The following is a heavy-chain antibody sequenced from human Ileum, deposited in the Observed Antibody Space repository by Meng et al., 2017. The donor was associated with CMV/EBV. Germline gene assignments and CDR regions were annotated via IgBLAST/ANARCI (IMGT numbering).Heavy chain of an antibody. Sequence: GGSLRLSCAASGFTFSTYWMSWVRQAPGKGPEWVASIKEDGSEKYYVDSVEGRFTTSRDNAKNSLYLRMNSLRAEDTAVYYCARRGSYQRGYFDYWGQGTLVTVSS. D-gene: IGHD1-26*01. V-gene: IGHV3-7*01. CDR2: IKEDGSEK. CDR3: ARRGSYQRGYFDY. J-gene: IGHJ4*02. CDR1: GFTFSTYW.